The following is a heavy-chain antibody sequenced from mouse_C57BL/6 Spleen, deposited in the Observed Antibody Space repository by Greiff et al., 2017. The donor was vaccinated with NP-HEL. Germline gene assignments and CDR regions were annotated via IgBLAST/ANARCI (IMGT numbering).Heavy chain of an antibody. CDR1: GYTFTSYW. CDR2: IDPSDSYT. V-gene: IGHV1-69*01. CDR3: AIYRNLDWFAY. Sequence: VQLQQSGAELVMPGASVKLSCKASGYTFTSYWMHWVKQRPGQGLEWIGEIDPSDSYTNYNQKFKGKSTLTVDKSSSTAYMQLSSLTSEDSAVYYCAIYRNLDWFAYWGQGTLVTVSA. J-gene: IGHJ3*01. D-gene: IGHD2-1*01.